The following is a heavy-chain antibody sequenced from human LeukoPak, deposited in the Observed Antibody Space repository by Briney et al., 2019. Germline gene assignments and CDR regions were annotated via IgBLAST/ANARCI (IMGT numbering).Heavy chain of an antibody. Sequence: ASVKVSCKASGYTFTGYYMHWVRQAPGQGLEWMGWISAYNGNTNYAQKLQGRVTMTTDTSTSTAYMELRSLRSDDTAVYYCATATYYGSGSYVFDYWGQGTLVTVSS. J-gene: IGHJ4*02. D-gene: IGHD3-10*01. CDR2: ISAYNGNT. CDR3: ATATYYGSGSYVFDY. V-gene: IGHV1-18*04. CDR1: GYTFTGYY.